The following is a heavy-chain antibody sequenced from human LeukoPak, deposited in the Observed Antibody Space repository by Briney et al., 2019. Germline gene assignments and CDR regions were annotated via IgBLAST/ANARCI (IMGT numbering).Heavy chain of an antibody. CDR2: ILYSGTT. Sequence: SETLSLTCTVSGGSISPYYWSWIRQTPGKGLEWIGYILYSGTTTNYNPSLKSRVTISVDTSKNQFSLKLSSVTAADTAVYYCARDRGDTAMAHPFDYWGQGTLVTVSS. D-gene: IGHD5-18*01. CDR3: ARDRGDTAMAHPFDY. V-gene: IGHV4-59*01. CDR1: GGSISPYY. J-gene: IGHJ4*02.